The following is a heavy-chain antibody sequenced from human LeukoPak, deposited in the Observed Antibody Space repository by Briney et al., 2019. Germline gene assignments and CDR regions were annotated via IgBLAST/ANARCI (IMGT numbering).Heavy chain of an antibody. CDR3: ARAVADILTGYHHFDY. CDR2: IIPIFGTA. D-gene: IGHD3-9*01. Sequence: SVKVSCKASGGTFSSYAISWVRQAPGQGLEWMGGIIPIFGTANYAQKFQGRVTITTDESTSTAYMELSSLRSEDTAVYYCARAVADILTGYHHFDYWGQGTLVTVSS. CDR1: GGTFSSYA. V-gene: IGHV1-69*05. J-gene: IGHJ4*02.